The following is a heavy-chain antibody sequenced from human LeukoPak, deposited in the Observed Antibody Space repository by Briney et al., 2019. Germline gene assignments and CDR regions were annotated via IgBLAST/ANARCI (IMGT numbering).Heavy chain of an antibody. Sequence: SETLSLTCTIIGSSIRDTYYWGWIRRPPGKGLEWIGSVFYSGSTYYNPSLKSRVTLSVDTSNNVFSLKLRSVTAADTAVYYCARHNYYHFWSTLNWFDPWGQGALVTVSS. CDR1: GSSIRDTYY. D-gene: IGHD3-3*01. J-gene: IGHJ5*02. CDR2: VFYSGST. CDR3: ARHNYYHFWSTLNWFDP. V-gene: IGHV4-38-2*02.